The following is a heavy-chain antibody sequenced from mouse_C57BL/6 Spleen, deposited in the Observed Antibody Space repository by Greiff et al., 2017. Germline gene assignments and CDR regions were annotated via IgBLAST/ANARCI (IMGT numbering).Heavy chain of an antibody. CDR3: ALQDYALDY. CDR2: IEPSDSYT. V-gene: IGHV1-59*01. J-gene: IGHJ4*01. CDR1: GYTFTSDW. D-gene: IGHD1-1*01. Sequence: QVQLKQPGAELVRPGTSVKLSCKASGYTFTSDWMHWVKQRPGQGLEWIGVIEPSDSYTTYNQKFKGKATLTVDASSSTAYMQLSSLTSKDSAVYYCALQDYALDYWGQGTSVTVSS.